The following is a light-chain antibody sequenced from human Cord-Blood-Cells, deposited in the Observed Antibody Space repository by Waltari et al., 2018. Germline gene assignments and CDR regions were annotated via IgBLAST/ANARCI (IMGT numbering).Light chain of an antibody. CDR1: SSNIGNNY. CDR2: DNN. V-gene: IGLV1-51*01. CDR3: GTWDSSLSAGV. J-gene: IGLJ3*02. Sequence: QSVLTQPPSVSAATGQKVTLSCSGSSSNIGNNYVSWYQHLPGTAPKLLIYDNNKRPSGIPDRFSGSKSGTSATLGITGLQTGDEADYYCGTWDSSLSAGVFGGGTKLTVL.